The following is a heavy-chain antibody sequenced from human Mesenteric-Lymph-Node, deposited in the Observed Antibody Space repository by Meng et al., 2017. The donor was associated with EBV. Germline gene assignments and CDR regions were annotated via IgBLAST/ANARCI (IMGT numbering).Heavy chain of an antibody. D-gene: IGHD5-18*01. Sequence: QVQLNRSGPGLVKPSGTLSLTCAVSGDSISSSNWWSWVRQPPGKGLEWIGEISHSGSTNYTPSLKSRVIMSLDKSKNQFSLKLNSATAADTAVYYCASVFVNTAMVIPYFNYWGQGTLVTVFS. CDR1: GDSISSSNW. V-gene: IGHV4-4*02. J-gene: IGHJ4*02. CDR3: ASVFVNTAMVIPYFNY. CDR2: ISHSGST.